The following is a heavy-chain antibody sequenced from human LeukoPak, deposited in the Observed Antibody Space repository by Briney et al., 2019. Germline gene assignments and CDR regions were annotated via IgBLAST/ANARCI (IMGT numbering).Heavy chain of an antibody. CDR3: ARVLVPAGGGVTDH. V-gene: IGHV1-2*02. D-gene: IGHD3-16*01. CDR1: GYTFTDYY. CDR2: INSNSAGT. J-gene: IGHJ4*02. Sequence: ASVKVSCKASGYTFTDYYMHWVRQAPGQGLEWMGWINSNSAGTNYAQKFQGRVTMTRDTSISTAYMELSSLRSDDTAVYYCARVLVPAGGGVTDHWGQGTLVTVSS.